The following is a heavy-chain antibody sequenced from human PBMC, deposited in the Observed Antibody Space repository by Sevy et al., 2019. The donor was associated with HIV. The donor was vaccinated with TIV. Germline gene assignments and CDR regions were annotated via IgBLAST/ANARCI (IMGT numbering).Heavy chain of an antibody. CDR2: IYXDXST. J-gene: IGHJ1*01. CDR1: GXXVXSNY. V-gene: IGHV3-53*01. Sequence: GGSLRLSCVASGXXVXSNYMSWVRQAPGKGLEWVSIIYXDXSTKYADSVKGRFTISRDNSKNTLYLQMNSLRAEDTXXXXXXXXXXXXXXXWGXXXLVTVSX. CDR3: XXXXXXXXXX.